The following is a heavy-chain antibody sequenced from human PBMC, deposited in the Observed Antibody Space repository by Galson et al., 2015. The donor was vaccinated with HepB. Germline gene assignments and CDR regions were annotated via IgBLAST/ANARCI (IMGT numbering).Heavy chain of an antibody. CDR2: ISSSGGTST. J-gene: IGHJ5*02. D-gene: IGHD2/OR15-2a*01. CDR1: GFTFSDYY. V-gene: IGHV3-11*01. CDR3: ARATLGWFDP. Sequence: SLRLSCAASGFTFSDYYMPWIRQAPGKGLEWVSYISSSGGTSTSYADSVKGRVAISRDNAKNSLYLQMNSLRAEDTAVYYCARATLGWFDPWGQGTLVTVSS.